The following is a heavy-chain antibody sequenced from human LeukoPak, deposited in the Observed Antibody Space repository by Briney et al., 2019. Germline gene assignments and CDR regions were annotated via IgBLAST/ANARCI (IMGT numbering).Heavy chain of an antibody. CDR3: AREIARFGGFDP. D-gene: IGHD3-16*01. J-gene: IGHJ5*02. Sequence: SETLSLTCTVSGDSISSYYWSWIRQPPGKGLEWIGYIYYSGSTNYNPSLKSRVTISVDTSKNQFSLKLSSVTAADTAVYYCAREIARFGGFDPWGQGTLVTVSS. V-gene: IGHV4-59*01. CDR2: IYYSGST. CDR1: GDSISSYY.